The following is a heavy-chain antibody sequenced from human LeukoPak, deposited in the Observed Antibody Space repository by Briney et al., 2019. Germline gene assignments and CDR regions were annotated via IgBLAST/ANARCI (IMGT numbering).Heavy chain of an antibody. V-gene: IGHV3-66*01. D-gene: IGHD1-26*01. CDR2: IYSGGST. J-gene: IGHJ4*02. Sequence: GSLRLSCAASGFTFSSYGMSWVRQAPGKGLEWVSVIYSGGSTYYADSVKGRFTISRDNSKNTLYLQMNSLRAEDTAVYYCARVVWVLRYFDYWGQGTLVTVSS. CDR1: GFTFSSYG. CDR3: ARVVWVLRYFDY.